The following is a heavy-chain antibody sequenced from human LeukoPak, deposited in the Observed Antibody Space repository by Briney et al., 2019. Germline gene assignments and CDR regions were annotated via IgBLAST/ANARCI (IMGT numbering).Heavy chain of an antibody. V-gene: IGHV3-20*04. Sequence: GGSLRLSCAASGFSFDDYGMTWVRQAPGKGLEWVSGISWNGVSTGYADSVKGRFTISRDNAKNSLYLQMNSLRAEDTALYYCARDYSSSSLFSLDSWGQGTLVTVSS. CDR3: ARDYSSSSLFSLDS. J-gene: IGHJ4*02. CDR1: GFSFDDYG. CDR2: ISWNGVST. D-gene: IGHD6-13*01.